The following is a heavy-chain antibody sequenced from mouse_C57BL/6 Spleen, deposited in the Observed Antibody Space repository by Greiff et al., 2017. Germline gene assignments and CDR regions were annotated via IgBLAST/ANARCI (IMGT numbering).Heavy chain of an antibody. CDR1: GFSLTSYA. CDR3: ARLTFWYFDV. V-gene: IGHV2-9-1*01. Sequence: VKLMESGPGLVAPSQSLSITCTVSGFSLTSYAFSCVRQPPGKGLEEPGVIWTGGGTNYNSAIKSRLSISKDNSKSQVFLKMNSLQTDDTARYYCARLTFWYFDVWGTGTTVTVSS. D-gene: IGHD1-3*01. J-gene: IGHJ1*03. CDR2: IWTGGGT.